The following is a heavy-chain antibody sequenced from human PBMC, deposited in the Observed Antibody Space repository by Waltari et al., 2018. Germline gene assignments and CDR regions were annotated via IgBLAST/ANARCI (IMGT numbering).Heavy chain of an antibody. Sequence: QVQLVESGGGVVQPGRSLRLSCAASGFNFNTYGMPWVRQAPGQGLEWVAVISYDGNNKYYADSVRGRFTISRDNSKNTLYLQMNSLRAEDTAVYYCARAPHGVTMLGYWGQGTLVTVSS. CDR1: GFNFNTYG. CDR3: ARAPHGVTMLGY. J-gene: IGHJ4*02. V-gene: IGHV3-30*03. CDR2: ISYDGNNK. D-gene: IGHD2-21*02.